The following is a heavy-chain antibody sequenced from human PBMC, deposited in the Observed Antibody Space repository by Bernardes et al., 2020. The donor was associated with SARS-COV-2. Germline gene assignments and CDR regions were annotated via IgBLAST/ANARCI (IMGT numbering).Heavy chain of an antibody. V-gene: IGHV3-74*01. CDR1: GFTFSSYG. J-gene: IGHJ1*01. Sequence: GGSLRLSCAASGFTFSSYGMHWVRQAPGKGLVWVSRIDSDGSSTTYADAVKGRFTMSRDNAKNTLYLQMNSLTAEDTAVYYCTREHSDISASYSGSGDFQRWGQGTLVTVSS. CDR2: IDSDGSST. D-gene: IGHD3-22*01. CDR3: TREHSDISASYSGSGDFQR.